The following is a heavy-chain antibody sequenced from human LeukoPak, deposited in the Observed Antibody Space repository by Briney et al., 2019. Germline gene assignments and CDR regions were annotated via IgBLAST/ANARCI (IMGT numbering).Heavy chain of an antibody. CDR1: GGSISSYY. D-gene: IGHD4-23*01. Sequence: ETLSLTCSVSGGSISSYYWSWIRQPPGKGLEWIGYIYYSGSTNYNPSLKSRVTISVDTSNNQFSLKLSSVTAADTAVYYCARERSDYGGKRTYYYYYMDVWGKGTTVTISS. CDR3: ARERSDYGGKRTYYYYYMDV. J-gene: IGHJ6*03. CDR2: IYYSGST. V-gene: IGHV4-59*01.